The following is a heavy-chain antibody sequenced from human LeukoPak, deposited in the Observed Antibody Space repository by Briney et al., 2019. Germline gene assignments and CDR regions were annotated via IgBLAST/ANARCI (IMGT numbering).Heavy chain of an antibody. CDR3: VRDGDAYNFDY. CDR1: GFTFSNYW. J-gene: IGHJ4*02. V-gene: IGHV3-74*01. Sequence: GSLRLSCAASGFTFSNYWIHWVRQAPGKGLVWVSRIKGDGSFTNYADSVKGRFTISRDNAKNTLYLQMNSLRAEDTAVYYCVRDGDAYNFDYWGQGTLVTVSS. CDR2: IKGDGSFT. D-gene: IGHD5-24*01.